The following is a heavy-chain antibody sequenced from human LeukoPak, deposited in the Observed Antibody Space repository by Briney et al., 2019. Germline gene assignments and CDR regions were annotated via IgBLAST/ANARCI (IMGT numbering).Heavy chain of an antibody. CDR2: IYFSGGT. V-gene: IGHV4-39*07. D-gene: IGHD3-10*01. CDR3: TRVRGVRATDY. Sequence: PSETLSLTCTVSGDSISSSNCYWGWIRQPPGKGLEWIGSIYFSGGTYYNASLKSRVTISVDTSKNQFSLKLSSVTAADTAVYYCTRVRGVRATDYWGQGTLVTVSS. J-gene: IGHJ4*02. CDR1: GDSISSSNCY.